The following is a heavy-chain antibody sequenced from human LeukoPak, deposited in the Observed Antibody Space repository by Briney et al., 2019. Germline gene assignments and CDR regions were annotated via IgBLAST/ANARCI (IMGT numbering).Heavy chain of an antibody. Sequence: PGGSLRLSCAASGFTVSSNYMSWVRQAPGKGLEWVSVIYSGGSTYYADSVKGRFTISRDNSKNTLYLQMNSLRAEDTAVYYCAGSIVGATAGMDVWGQGTTVTVSS. J-gene: IGHJ6*02. CDR3: AGSIVGATAGMDV. V-gene: IGHV3-53*01. CDR1: GFTVSSNY. D-gene: IGHD1-26*01. CDR2: IYSGGST.